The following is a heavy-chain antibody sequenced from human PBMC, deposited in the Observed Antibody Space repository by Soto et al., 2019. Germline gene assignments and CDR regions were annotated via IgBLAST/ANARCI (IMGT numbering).Heavy chain of an antibody. CDR1: GFTFSSYA. Sequence: GGSLRLSCAASGFTFSSYAMSWVRQAPGKGLEWVSAISGSGGSTYYADSVKGRFTISKDNSKNTLYLQMNSLRAEDTAVYYCAKDPYSSGWERFADYWGQGTLVTVSS. D-gene: IGHD6-19*01. J-gene: IGHJ4*02. CDR2: ISGSGGST. V-gene: IGHV3-23*01. CDR3: AKDPYSSGWERFADY.